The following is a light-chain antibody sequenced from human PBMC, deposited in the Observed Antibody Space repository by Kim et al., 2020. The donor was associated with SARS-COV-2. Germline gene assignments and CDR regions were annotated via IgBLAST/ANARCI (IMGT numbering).Light chain of an antibody. J-gene: IGLJ3*02. Sequence: GVAVTLSCGSSTVALTSGHFPSWFQQKPGQAPRTLIYVTAMKDSWTPARFSGSLFGGKAALTLSGAQPEVEPDYYCLLFDSGSRRVFGGGTKVTVL. V-gene: IGLV7-46*01. CDR3: LLFDSGSRRV. CDR2: VTA. CDR1: TVALTSGHF.